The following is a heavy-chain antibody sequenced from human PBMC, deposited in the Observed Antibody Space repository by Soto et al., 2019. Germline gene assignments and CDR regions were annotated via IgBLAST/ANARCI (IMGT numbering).Heavy chain of an antibody. Sequence: QEHLEQSGGEVKKPGASVKVSCKASGYTFINYGITWVRQAPGQGLAWMGWINPSNGNTNYAQDRGGKAAVTADISTSPAYMERRGRRSVDTALLYCARVNLGKAFGFGGQGT. D-gene: IGHD3-16*01. CDR1: GYTFINYG. CDR2: INPSNGNT. CDR3: ARVNLGKAFGF. V-gene: IGHV1-18*01. J-gene: IGHJ3*01.